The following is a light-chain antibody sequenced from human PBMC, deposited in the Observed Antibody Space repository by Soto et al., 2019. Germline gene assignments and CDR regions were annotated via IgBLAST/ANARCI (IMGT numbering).Light chain of an antibody. V-gene: IGLV2-14*01. CDR3: SSYTSSSTLVV. J-gene: IGLJ2*01. CDR2: DVS. CDR1: SSDVGGYNY. Sequence: QSAVTQPASVTGSPGQSITISCTGTSSDVGGYNYVSWYQQHPGKAPKLMIYDVSNRPSGVSNRFSGSKSGNTASLTISGLQAEDVADYYCSSYTSSSTLVVFGGGTKLTVL.